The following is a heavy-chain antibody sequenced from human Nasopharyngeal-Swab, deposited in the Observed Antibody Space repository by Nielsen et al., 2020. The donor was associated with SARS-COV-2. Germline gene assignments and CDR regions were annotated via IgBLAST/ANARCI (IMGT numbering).Heavy chain of an antibody. CDR2: IYYSGST. V-gene: IGHV4-31*03. CDR1: GGSISSGGYY. J-gene: IGHJ5*02. D-gene: IGHD2-8*01. CDR3: ASGVPRYCTNGVSYIGWFDP. Sequence: SETLSLTCTVSGGSISSGGYYWSWIRQHPGKGLEWIGYIYYSGSTYYNPSLKSRVTISVDTSKNQFSLKLSSVTAADTAVYYCASGVPRYCTNGVSYIGWFDPWGQGTLVTVSS.